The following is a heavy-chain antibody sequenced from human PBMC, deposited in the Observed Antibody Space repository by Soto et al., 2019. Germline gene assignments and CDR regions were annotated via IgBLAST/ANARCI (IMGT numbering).Heavy chain of an antibody. CDR3: ARDLGGWPDY. CDR2: INAGNGNT. D-gene: IGHD2-15*01. V-gene: IGHV1-3*01. Sequence: ASVKVSCKASGYTFTSYAMHWVRQAPGQRLEWMGWINAGNGNTKYSQKFQGRVTVTKDTSASTAYMGLSSLRSEDTAVYYCARDLGGWPDYWGQGTLVTVSS. CDR1: GYTFTSYA. J-gene: IGHJ4*02.